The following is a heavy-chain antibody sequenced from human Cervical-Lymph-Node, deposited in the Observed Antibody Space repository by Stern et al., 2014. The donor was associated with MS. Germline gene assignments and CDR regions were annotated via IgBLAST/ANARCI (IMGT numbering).Heavy chain of an antibody. CDR3: ARILRRSLTTFGTFGY. J-gene: IGHJ4*02. D-gene: IGHD4/OR15-4a*01. CDR2: VNPNSGKT. V-gene: IGHV1-8*01. Sequence: QVQLVESGAEVKKPGASVKVSCKASGYSFNEYDLNWVRQATGQGLEWMGWVNPNSGKTGYAQKFQGRLAMTANTSIDTAYMELSNLTSEDTAVYYCARILRRSLTTFGTFGYWGQGTLVTVSS. CDR1: GYSFNEYD.